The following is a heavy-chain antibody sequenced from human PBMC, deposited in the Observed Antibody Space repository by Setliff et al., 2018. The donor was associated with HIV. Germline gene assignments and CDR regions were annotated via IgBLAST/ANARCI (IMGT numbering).Heavy chain of an antibody. Sequence: GESLKISCKGSQYTFTTYWIAWARQMPGKGLEWMGIIYPDDSDTNYSPSFRGQVTMSADKSINTAYLQWDSLKASDSAMYYCARAKNKWNPGDYWGQGTVVTVSS. V-gene: IGHV5-51*01. CDR2: IYPDDSDT. J-gene: IGHJ4*02. D-gene: IGHD1-20*01. CDR1: QYTFTTYW. CDR3: ARAKNKWNPGDY.